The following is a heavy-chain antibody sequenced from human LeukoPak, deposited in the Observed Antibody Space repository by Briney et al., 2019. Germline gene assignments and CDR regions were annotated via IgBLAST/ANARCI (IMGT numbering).Heavy chain of an antibody. CDR1: GGSFSGYY. J-gene: IGHJ4*02. V-gene: IGHV4-34*01. CDR2: INHSGST. Sequence: SETLSLTCAVYGGSFSGYYWSWIRQPPGKGLEWIGEINHSGSTNYNPSLKSRVTISVDTSKNQFSLKLSSVTAADTAVYYCARARYWNKYYFDYWGQGTLVTVSS. D-gene: IGHD1/OR15-1a*01. CDR3: ARARYWNKYYFDY.